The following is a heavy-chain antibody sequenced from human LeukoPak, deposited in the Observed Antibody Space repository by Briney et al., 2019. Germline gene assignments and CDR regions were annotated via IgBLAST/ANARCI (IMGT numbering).Heavy chain of an antibody. J-gene: IGHJ1*01. CDR3: AHKFIYFQH. Sequence: SGPTLVNPTQTLTLTCTFSGFSLNTSGVGLAWIRQPPGKALEWLALIYWDVDKRYSPSLKSRLTITKDTSKNQVVLTMTNMDPVDTATYYCAHKFIYFQHWGQGTLVTVSS. V-gene: IGHV2-5*02. CDR1: GFSLNTSGVG. CDR2: IYWDVDK.